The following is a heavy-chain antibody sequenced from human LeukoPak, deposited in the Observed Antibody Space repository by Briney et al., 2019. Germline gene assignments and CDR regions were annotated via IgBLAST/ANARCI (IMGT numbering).Heavy chain of an antibody. CDR1: GGSISSSSYY. D-gene: IGHD4-17*01. CDR2: IYYSGST. V-gene: IGHV4-39*01. J-gene: IGHJ3*02. Sequence: SETLSLTCTVSGGSISSSSYYWGWIRQPPGKGLEWIGSIYYSGSTYHNPSLKSRVTISVDTSKNQFSLKLSSVTAADTAVYYCASNYGDYVENAFDIWGQGTMVTVSS. CDR3: ASNYGDYVENAFDI.